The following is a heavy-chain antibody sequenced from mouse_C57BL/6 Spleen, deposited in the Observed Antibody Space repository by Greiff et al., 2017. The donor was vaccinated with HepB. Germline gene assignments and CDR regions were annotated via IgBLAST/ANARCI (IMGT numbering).Heavy chain of an antibody. CDR2: ISSGGSYT. J-gene: IGHJ4*01. CDR1: GFTFSSYG. CDR3: SRHDPPLHLYAMDY. V-gene: IGHV5-6*01. Sequence: EVKLVESGGDLVKPGGSLKLSCAASGFTFSSYGMSWVRQTPDKRLEWVATISSGGSYTYYPDSVKGRFTISRDNAKNTLYLQMSSLKSEDTAMYFCSRHDPPLHLYAMDYWGQGTSVTVSS.